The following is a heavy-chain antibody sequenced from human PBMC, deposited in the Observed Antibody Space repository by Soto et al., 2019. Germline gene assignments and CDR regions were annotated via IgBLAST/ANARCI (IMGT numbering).Heavy chain of an antibody. V-gene: IGHV1-18*01. Sequence: QVQLAQSANEVKKPGASVRVSCKAAGYTFIRYGIAWVRQAPGQGLEWMGWISPYNDYTVYAQKFQGRVSMTADTSTRTVYMNRRGRKSDDTAVYYCARGGYYDNSWGKLSHYGLDVWGQGTSVSVSS. J-gene: IGHJ6*02. CDR3: ARGGYYDNSWGKLSHYGLDV. D-gene: IGHD3-16*01. CDR2: ISPYNDYT. CDR1: GYTFIRYG.